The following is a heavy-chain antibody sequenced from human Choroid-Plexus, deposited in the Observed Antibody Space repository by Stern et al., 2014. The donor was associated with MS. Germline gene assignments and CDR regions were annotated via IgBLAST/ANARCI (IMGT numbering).Heavy chain of an antibody. D-gene: IGHD2/OR15-2a*01. CDR3: AKDRQYLTYFFDH. Sequence: VQLVQSGGGVVQPGRPLRLSCVASGFTFGSCAMHWVRQAPGKGLEWVAGVSYDGSNKYYADSVKGRFTISRDNSQNTLYIQMSGLRPEDTAVYYCAKDRQYLTYFFDHWGQGSLVTVSS. CDR1: GFTFGSCA. CDR2: VSYDGSNK. J-gene: IGHJ5*02. V-gene: IGHV3-30*18.